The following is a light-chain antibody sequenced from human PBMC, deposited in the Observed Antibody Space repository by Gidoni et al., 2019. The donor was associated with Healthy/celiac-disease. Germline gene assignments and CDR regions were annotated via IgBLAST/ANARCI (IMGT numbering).Light chain of an antibody. J-gene: IGKJ1*01. CDR2: GAS. Sequence: EIVITQSPATLSVSPGERATLTCRASQCVSSNLAWYQQKPGQAPRPLIYGASTRATGIPARFSGSGSGTEFTLTISSLQSEDFAVYYCQQYNNWPRTFGQGTKVEIK. CDR1: QCVSSN. V-gene: IGKV3D-15*01. CDR3: QQYNNWPRT.